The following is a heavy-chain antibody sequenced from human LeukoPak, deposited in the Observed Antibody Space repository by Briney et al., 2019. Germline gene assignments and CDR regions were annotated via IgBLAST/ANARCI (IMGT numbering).Heavy chain of an antibody. V-gene: IGHV3-30*14. Sequence: GGSLRLSCVASGFTFNSYAMNWVRQAPGKGLEWVAVISFGESHEYYADSVKGRFTISRDNSRNTMYLQMDSLRAEDTAVYYCARAAGVRNWFDPWGQGTLVTVSS. CDR1: GFTFNSYA. CDR2: ISFGESHE. CDR3: ARAAGVRNWFDP. J-gene: IGHJ5*02.